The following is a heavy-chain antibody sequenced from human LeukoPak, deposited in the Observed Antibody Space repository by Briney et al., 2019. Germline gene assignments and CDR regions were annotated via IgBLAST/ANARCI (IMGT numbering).Heavy chain of an antibody. J-gene: IGHJ1*01. CDR2: IYYSGST. V-gene: IGHV4-39*01. CDR3: ARQGSGWYPYFQH. CDR1: GGSISSSSYY. D-gene: IGHD6-19*01. Sequence: PSETLSLTCTVSGGSISSSSYYWGWIRQPPGKGLEWIGSIYYSGSTYYNPSLKSRVTISVDTSKNQFSLKLSSVTAADTAVYYCARQGSGWYPYFQHWGQGTLVTVSS.